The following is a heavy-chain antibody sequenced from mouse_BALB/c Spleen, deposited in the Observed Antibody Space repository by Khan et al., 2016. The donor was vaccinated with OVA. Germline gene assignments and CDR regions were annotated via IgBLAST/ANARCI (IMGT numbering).Heavy chain of an antibody. CDR1: GFTFSSYG. CDR3: ARMARTIN. J-gene: IGHJ2*01. V-gene: IGHV5-6-3*01. CDR2: INSNGGST. Sequence: EVELVESGGGLVQPGGSLKLSCAASGFTFSSYGMSWVRQTPDKRLELVATINSNGGSTYYPDSVKGRFTISRATAKNPLYLQMSSLKSEDTAMYYCARMARTINWGQGTTLTVSS.